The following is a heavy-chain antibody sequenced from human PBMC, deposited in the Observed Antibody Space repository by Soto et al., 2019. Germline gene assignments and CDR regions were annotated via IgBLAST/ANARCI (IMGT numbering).Heavy chain of an antibody. CDR1: GFTVSSNY. Sequence: GGSLRLSCAASGFTVSSNYMSWVRQAPGKGLEWVSVIYSGGSTYYADSVKGRFTISRDNSKNTLYLQMNSLRAEDTAVYYCARADSAHAFDIWGQGTMVTVSS. CDR2: IYSGGST. V-gene: IGHV3-66*02. CDR3: ARADSAHAFDI. J-gene: IGHJ3*02.